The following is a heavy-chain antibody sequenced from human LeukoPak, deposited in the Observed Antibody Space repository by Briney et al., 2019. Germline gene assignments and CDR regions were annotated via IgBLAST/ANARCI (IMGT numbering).Heavy chain of an antibody. CDR2: ISWNSGSI. V-gene: IGHV3-9*03. D-gene: IGHD6-19*01. CDR1: GFTFDDYA. J-gene: IGHJ4*02. Sequence: SLRLSCAASGFTFDDYAMHWVRQAPGKGLEWVSGISWNSGSIGYADSVKGRFTISRDNAKNSLYLQMNSLRAEDMALYYCAKGGAVAGPLDYWGQGTLVTVSS. CDR3: AKGGAVAGPLDY.